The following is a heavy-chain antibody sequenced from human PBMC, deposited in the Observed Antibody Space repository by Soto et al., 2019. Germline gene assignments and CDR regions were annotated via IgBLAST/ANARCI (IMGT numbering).Heavy chain of an antibody. V-gene: IGHV3-21*01. D-gene: IGHD2-15*01. CDR3: ARAYCSGGSCYSGLAFDI. CDR1: GFTFSSYS. Sequence: GGSLRLSCAASGFTFSSYSMNWVRQAPGKGLEWVSSISSSSSYIYYADSVKGRFTISRDNAKNSLYLQMNSLRAEDTAVYYCARAYCSGGSCYSGLAFDIWGQGTMVTVSS. CDR2: ISSSSSYI. J-gene: IGHJ3*02.